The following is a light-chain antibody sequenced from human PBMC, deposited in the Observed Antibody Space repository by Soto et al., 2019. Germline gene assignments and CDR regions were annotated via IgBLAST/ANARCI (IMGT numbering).Light chain of an antibody. J-gene: IGLJ3*02. CDR3: SSYTTSYTLV. CDR1: NSDVGAYNS. Sequence: QSVLTQPASVSGSPGQSITISCTGTNSDVGAYNSVSWYRQHPGKAPKLVIYDVSNRPSGVSTRFSGSKSGNTASLTISGLQAEDEADYYCSSYTTSYTLVFGGGTKVTVL. CDR2: DVS. V-gene: IGLV2-14*03.